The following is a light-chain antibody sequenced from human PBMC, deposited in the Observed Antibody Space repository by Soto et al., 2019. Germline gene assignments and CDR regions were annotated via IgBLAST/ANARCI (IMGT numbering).Light chain of an antibody. Sequence: EIVLTQSPATLSLSPGERATLSCRASQSVSSYLAWYQQKPGQAPRLLIYDASNRATGIPARFSGTGSGTAFTPTISSLEPEDFAVYYCQQRSNWPPITFGQGTRLEIK. J-gene: IGKJ5*01. CDR1: QSVSSY. CDR2: DAS. V-gene: IGKV3-11*01. CDR3: QQRSNWPPIT.